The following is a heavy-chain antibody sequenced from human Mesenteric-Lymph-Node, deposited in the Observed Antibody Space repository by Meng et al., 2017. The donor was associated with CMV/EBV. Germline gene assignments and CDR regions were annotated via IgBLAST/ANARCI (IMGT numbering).Heavy chain of an antibody. CDR1: GFTFSSYE. CDR3: ARETTMDVAVDY. V-gene: IGHV3-48*03. Sequence: GESLKISCAASGFTFSSYEMNWVRQAPGKGLEWVSYISSSGSTIHYADSVKGRFTISRDNAKNSLYLQMKSLRAEDTAVYYCARETTMDVAVDYWGQGTLVTVSS. D-gene: IGHD4-23*01. J-gene: IGHJ4*02. CDR2: ISSSGSTI.